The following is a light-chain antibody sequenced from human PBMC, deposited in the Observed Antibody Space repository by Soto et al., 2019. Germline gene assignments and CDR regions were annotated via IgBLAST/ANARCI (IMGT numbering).Light chain of an antibody. CDR1: QSVSSY. J-gene: IGKJ1*01. Sequence: EIVLTQSPATLSLSPGERATLSCRASQSVSSYLAWYQHIPGQTPRLLIYDASTRATGIPARFSGNGSGTDFTLTRSSKEPEDFAVYYCQQRSSWPETFGQGTKVEIK. CDR2: DAS. CDR3: QQRSSWPET. V-gene: IGKV3-11*01.